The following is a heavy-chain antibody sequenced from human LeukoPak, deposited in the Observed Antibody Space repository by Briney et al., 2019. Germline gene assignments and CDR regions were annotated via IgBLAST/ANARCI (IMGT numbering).Heavy chain of an antibody. D-gene: IGHD6-19*01. Sequence: PGGSLGLSCAASGFTFSSYAMHWVRQAPGKGLEWVAVIPYDGSNKYYADSVKGRFTISRDNSKNTLYLQMNSLRAEDTAVYYCARDLYSSGWYFLYWGQGALVTVSS. CDR1: GFTFSSYA. V-gene: IGHV3-30-3*01. CDR3: ARDLYSSGWYFLY. J-gene: IGHJ4*02. CDR2: IPYDGSNK.